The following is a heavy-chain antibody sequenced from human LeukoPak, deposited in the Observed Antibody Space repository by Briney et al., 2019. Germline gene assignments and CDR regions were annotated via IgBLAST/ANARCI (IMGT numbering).Heavy chain of an antibody. D-gene: IGHD4-11*01. J-gene: IGHJ4*02. V-gene: IGHV3-23*01. CDR1: GFSFSSYA. CDR2: ISGNGAST. Sequence: GGSLRLSCAASGFSFSSYAMSWVRQAPGKGLEWLSGISGNGASTYYADSVKGRFSISRDNSKNTLFLQVNSLRAEDTAVYYCAKDSASTTIPTQDFWGQGTLVTVSS. CDR3: AKDSASTTIPTQDF.